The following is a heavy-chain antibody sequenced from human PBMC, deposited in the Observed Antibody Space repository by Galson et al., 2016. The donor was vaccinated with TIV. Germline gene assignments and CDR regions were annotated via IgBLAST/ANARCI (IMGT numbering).Heavy chain of an antibody. Sequence: SGAEVKKPGASVKVSCKASGYTFTGYYMHWVRQAPGQGLEWMGWINPNSGDTNYAQNFQDRVTMTRDTSIRTAYMELSRLKSDDTAVYYCARDLDSTVTAPFDYWGQGTLVTISS. J-gene: IGHJ4*02. V-gene: IGHV1-2*02. CDR1: GYTFTGYY. CDR3: ARDLDSTVTAPFDY. CDR2: INPNSGDT. D-gene: IGHD4-17*01.